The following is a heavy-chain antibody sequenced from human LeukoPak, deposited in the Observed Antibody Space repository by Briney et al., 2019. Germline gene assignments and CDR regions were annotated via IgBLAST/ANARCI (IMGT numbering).Heavy chain of an antibody. CDR2: IYYSGST. J-gene: IGHJ5*02. CDR3: ARDRMGYDSSGYYWSGWFDP. CDR1: GGSISSYY. Sequence: PSETLSLTCTVSGGSISSYYWSWIRRPPGKGLEWIGYIYYSGSTNYNPSLKSRVTISVDTSKNQFSLKLSSVTAADTAVYYCARDRMGYDSSGYYWSGWFDPWGQGTLVTVSS. V-gene: IGHV4-59*01. D-gene: IGHD3-22*01.